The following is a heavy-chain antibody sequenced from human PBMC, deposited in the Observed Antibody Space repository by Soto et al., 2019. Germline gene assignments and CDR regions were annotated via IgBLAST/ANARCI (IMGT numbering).Heavy chain of an antibody. Sequence: PGGSLRLSCVASAFTFSDYFMTWIRQAQGKGPEWVSYISSSGSRILYADSVKGRFTISRDNAKKSLYLQMNSLRAEDTAVYYCAKCTGRGLYFYYGIDVWGQGTTVTVSS. D-gene: IGHD3-10*01. CDR2: ISSSGSRI. CDR3: AKCTGRGLYFYYGIDV. CDR1: AFTFSDYF. J-gene: IGHJ6*02. V-gene: IGHV3-11*01.